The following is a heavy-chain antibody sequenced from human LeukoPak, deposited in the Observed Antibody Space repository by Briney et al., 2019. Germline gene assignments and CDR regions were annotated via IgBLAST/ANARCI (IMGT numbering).Heavy chain of an antibody. CDR2: IYYSGST. CDR1: GGSISSGDYY. J-gene: IGHJ4*02. D-gene: IGHD6-13*01. Sequence: SETLSLTXTVSGGSISSGDYYWSWIRQPPGKGLEWIGYIYYSGSTNYNPSLKSRVTISVDTSKNQFSLKLSSVTAADTAVYYCARDIAAAPGGYWGQGTLVTVSS. V-gene: IGHV4-61*08. CDR3: ARDIAAAPGGY.